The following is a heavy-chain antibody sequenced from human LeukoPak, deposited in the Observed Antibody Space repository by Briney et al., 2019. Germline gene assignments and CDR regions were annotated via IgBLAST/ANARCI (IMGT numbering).Heavy chain of an antibody. J-gene: IGHJ2*01. V-gene: IGHV3-74*01. CDR3: ARANPADFDL. D-gene: IGHD1-14*01. CDR1: GFTFSSYA. Sequence: PGGSLRLSCAASGFTFSSYAMSWVRQAPGKGLVWVSRINNDGSSTSYADSVKGRFTNSRDNAKNTVYLQMSSLRDEDTAVYYCARANPADFDLWGRGTLVTVSS. CDR2: INNDGSST.